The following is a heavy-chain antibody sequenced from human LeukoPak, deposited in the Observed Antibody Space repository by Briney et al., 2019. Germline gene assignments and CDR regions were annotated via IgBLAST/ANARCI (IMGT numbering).Heavy chain of an antibody. CDR2: VNTNTGNP. Sequence: ASVKVSCKASGYTFASYTMNWVRQAPGQGLEWMGWVNTNTGNPTYAQGFTGRFVFSLDTSVSTAYLQISSLKAEDTAVYYCARPDSSGSVSFDYWGQGTLVTVSS. J-gene: IGHJ4*02. V-gene: IGHV7-4-1*02. CDR3: ARPDSSGSVSFDY. CDR1: GYTFASYT. D-gene: IGHD3-22*01.